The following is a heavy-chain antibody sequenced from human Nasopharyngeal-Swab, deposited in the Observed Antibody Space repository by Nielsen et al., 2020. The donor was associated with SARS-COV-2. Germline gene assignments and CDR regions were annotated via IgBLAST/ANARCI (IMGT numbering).Heavy chain of an antibody. CDR3: ARARGEQWLVRSRYMDV. V-gene: IGHV3-21*01. D-gene: IGHD6-19*01. J-gene: IGHJ6*03. CDR2: ISSSSSYI. Sequence: GGSLRLSCAASGFTFSSYSMNWVRQAPGKGLEWVSSISSSSSYIYYADSVKGRFTISRDNAKNSLYLQTNSLRAEDTAVYYCARARGEQWLVRSRYMDVWGKGTTVTVSS. CDR1: GFTFSSYS.